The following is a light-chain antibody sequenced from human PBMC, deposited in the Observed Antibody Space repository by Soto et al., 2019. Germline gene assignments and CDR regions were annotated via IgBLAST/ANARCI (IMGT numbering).Light chain of an antibody. J-gene: IGKJ4*01. V-gene: IGKV3-11*01. CDR3: QQRSNWPPVT. Sequence: EIVLTQSPATLSLSPGERATLSCRASQSINRHLAWYRQKPGQAPRLLIYYSSNRATGIPARFSGSGSETDFTLTISSLEPEDFGVYYCQQRSNWPPVTFGGGTKVEIK. CDR2: YSS. CDR1: QSINRH.